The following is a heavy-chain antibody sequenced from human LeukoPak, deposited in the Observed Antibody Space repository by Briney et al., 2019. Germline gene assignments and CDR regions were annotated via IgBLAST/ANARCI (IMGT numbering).Heavy chain of an antibody. J-gene: IGHJ4*02. CDR2: ISAYNGNT. CDR3: ARDRREYIATAGPPDFDY. D-gene: IGHD6-13*01. V-gene: IGHV1-18*01. Sequence: ASVKVSCKASGYTFTSYGISWVRQAPGQGLEWMGWISAYNGNTNYAQKLQGRVTMTTDTSTSTAYMELRSLRSDDTAVYYCARDRREYIATAGPPDFDYWGQGTLVTVSS. CDR1: GYTFTSYG.